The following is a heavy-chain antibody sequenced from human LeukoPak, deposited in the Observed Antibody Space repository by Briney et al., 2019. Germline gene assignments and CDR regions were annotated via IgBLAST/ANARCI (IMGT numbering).Heavy chain of an antibody. CDR3: ALRRPFGAFDI. Sequence: SETLSLTCTVSGGSISSYYWSWVRQPPGKGLEWIGYIYYSGSTNYNPSLKSRVTISIDTSKNQFSLKLSSVTAADTAVYYCALRRPFGAFDIWGQGTMVTVSS. CDR1: GGSISSYY. J-gene: IGHJ3*02. D-gene: IGHD3-16*01. CDR2: IYYSGST. V-gene: IGHV4-59*08.